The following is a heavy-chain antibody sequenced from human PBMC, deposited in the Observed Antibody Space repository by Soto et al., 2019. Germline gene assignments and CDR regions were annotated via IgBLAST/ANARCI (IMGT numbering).Heavy chain of an antibody. J-gene: IGHJ6*02. CDR1: GVSINSNYF. D-gene: IGHD3-10*01. CDR2: IYYGGNT. V-gene: IGHV4-39*01. CDR3: ARQSEYYYASGRAAPLYGMDV. Sequence: SETLSLTCAVSGVSINSNYFWGWIRQPPGRGLEWVGSIYYGGNTYYNPSLKSRVTISADLSKNQFSLELHSVTAADTAVYFCARQSEYYYASGRAAPLYGMDVWGQGTTVTVSS.